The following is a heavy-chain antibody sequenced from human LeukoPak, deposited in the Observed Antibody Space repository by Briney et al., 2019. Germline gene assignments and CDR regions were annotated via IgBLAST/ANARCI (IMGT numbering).Heavy chain of an antibody. V-gene: IGHV3-7*01. CDR3: GGECGNVGGTQLGGRKTGFGFAP. Sequence: PGRSLRLSCAASGFTFSSYWMSWVRQAPGKGLEWVANIKQDGSEKYYVDSVKGRFTISRDNAKNSLYLQMNSLRAEDTAVYYGGGECGNVGGTQLGGRKTGFGFAPGGQGPLVTVSS. D-gene: IGHD1-14*01. CDR2: IKQDGSEK. J-gene: IGHJ5*02. CDR1: GFTFSSYW.